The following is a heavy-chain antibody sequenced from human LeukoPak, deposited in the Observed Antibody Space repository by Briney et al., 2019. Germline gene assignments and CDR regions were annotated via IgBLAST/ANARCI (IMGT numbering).Heavy chain of an antibody. Sequence: GGSLRLSCAASGFTFTRYWMHWVRQAPGKGLVWVSRINGDGTSTDYADSVKGRFTISRDNAKNTLYLQINSLRTEDTAVYYCVRLLDSDYWGQGTLVTASS. D-gene: IGHD2-15*01. V-gene: IGHV3-74*01. CDR3: VRLLDSDY. CDR2: INGDGTST. CDR1: GFTFTRYW. J-gene: IGHJ4*02.